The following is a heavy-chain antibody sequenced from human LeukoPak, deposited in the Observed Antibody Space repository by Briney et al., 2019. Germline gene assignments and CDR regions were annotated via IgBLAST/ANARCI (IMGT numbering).Heavy chain of an antibody. Sequence: PGGSLRLSCAASGFTFSSYAMSWVRQAPGKGLEWVSYISSSSSYTSDADSVKGRFTVSRHNAKNSLYLQMDNLRAEDTAVYYCARGLLLRYLPDYWGQGTLVTVSS. CDR1: GFTFSSYA. V-gene: IGHV3-11*05. D-gene: IGHD3-9*01. CDR2: ISSSSSYT. CDR3: ARGLLLRYLPDY. J-gene: IGHJ4*02.